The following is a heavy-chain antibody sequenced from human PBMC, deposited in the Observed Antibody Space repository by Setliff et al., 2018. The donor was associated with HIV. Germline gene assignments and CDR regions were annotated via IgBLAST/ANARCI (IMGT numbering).Heavy chain of an antibody. CDR1: GFIFNNYA. J-gene: IGHJ4*02. V-gene: IGHV3-23*01. D-gene: IGHD6-19*01. Sequence: GGSLRLSCAASGFIFNNYALSWVRQAPGKGLEWVSVISGSGGSTYVADSVKGRFTISRDNSENTLYLQMNSLRADDTAVYYCTKKGPKGQWLVDLYFDSWGQGTLVTVSS. CDR3: TKKGPKGQWLVDLYFDS. CDR2: ISGSGGST.